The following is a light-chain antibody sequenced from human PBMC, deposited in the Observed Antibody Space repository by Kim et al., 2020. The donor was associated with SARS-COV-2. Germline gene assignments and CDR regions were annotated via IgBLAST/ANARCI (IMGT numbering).Light chain of an antibody. Sequence: EVVLTQSPGTLSLSVGERATLSCRASQSVSSDYLAWYQQKPGQAPRLLIYGASSRATGIPDRFSGSGSGTDFTLTISRLEPEEFAVYYCHQYGTSPLTFGGGTKVDIK. V-gene: IGKV3-20*01. CDR3: HQYGTSPLT. CDR1: QSVSSDY. J-gene: IGKJ4*01. CDR2: GAS.